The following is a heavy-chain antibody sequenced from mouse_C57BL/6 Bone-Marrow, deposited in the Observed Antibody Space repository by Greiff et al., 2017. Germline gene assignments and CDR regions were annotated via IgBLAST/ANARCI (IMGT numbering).Heavy chain of an antibody. CDR1: GYTFTSYW. CDR2: IDPSDSYT. V-gene: IGHV1-50*01. Sequence: QVQLQQPGAELVKPGASVKLSCKASGYTFTSYWMQWVKQRPGQGLEWIGEIDPSDSYTNYNQKFKGKATLTVDTSSRTAYMQLSSLTSEDSAVYYCAIEGYPFYYWGQGTTLTVSS. CDR3: AIEGYPFYY. J-gene: IGHJ2*01.